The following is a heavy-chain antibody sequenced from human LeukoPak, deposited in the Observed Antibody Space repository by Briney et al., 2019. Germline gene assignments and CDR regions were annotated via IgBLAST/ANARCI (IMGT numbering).Heavy chain of an antibody. CDR1: GYTFTSYY. V-gene: IGHV1-24*01. Sequence: ASVKVSCKAPGYTFTSYYIHWVRQDPGKGLEWMGGFDPEDGETTYAQKFEGRVTVTEDTSTDTAYMELNSLTSADAAVYYCTTGYAAWGQGTLVSV. CDR3: TTGYAA. CDR2: FDPEDGET. D-gene: IGHD3-16*01. J-gene: IGHJ5*02.